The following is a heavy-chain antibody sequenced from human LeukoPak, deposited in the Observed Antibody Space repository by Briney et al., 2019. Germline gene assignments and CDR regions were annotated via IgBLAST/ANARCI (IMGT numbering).Heavy chain of an antibody. CDR3: VKDLLQVTMKKLDH. CDR2: IRSDGVDV. Sequence: GGSLRLSCSVSGFTFSSYAMHWVRQAPGKGLEYVSVIRSDGVDVYYTDSVKGRFTISRDNSKDTLHLQMSSLRPEDTAVYYCVKDLLQVTMKKLDHWGQGTLVTVSS. CDR1: GFTFSSYA. J-gene: IGHJ4*02. D-gene: IGHD4-11*01. V-gene: IGHV3-64D*06.